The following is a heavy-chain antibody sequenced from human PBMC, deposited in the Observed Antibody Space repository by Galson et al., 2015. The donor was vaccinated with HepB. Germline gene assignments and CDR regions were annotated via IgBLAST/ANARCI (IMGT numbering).Heavy chain of an antibody. CDR3: ARGSQEGNHGFMDV. V-gene: IGHV1-18*04. CDR2: ISTYTGNT. CDR1: GYTFSSYG. Sequence: SVKVSCKASGYTFSSYGISWVRQAPGQGLEWMGWISTYTGNTNYAQKLQGRVTMTTDTSTRIAYLELRSLRSEDTAVYYCARGSQEGNHGFMDVWGQGTTVTVSS. J-gene: IGHJ6*02. D-gene: IGHD1-14*01.